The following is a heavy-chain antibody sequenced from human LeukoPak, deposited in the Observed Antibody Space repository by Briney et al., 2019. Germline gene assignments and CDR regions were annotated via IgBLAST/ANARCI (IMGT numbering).Heavy chain of an antibody. V-gene: IGHV1-69*04. J-gene: IGHJ4*02. CDR1: GGTFSSYA. CDR2: IIPILGIA. Sequence: GASVKVSCKASGGTFSSYAISWVRQAPGQGLEWMGRIIPILGIANYAQKFQGRVTITADKSTNTAYMELSSLRSEDTAVYYCANAERDYYDSSGYSMVEFDYWGQGTLVTVSS. CDR3: ANAERDYYDSSGYSMVEFDY. D-gene: IGHD3-22*01.